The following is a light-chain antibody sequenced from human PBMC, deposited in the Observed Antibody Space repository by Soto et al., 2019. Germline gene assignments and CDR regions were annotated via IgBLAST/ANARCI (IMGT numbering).Light chain of an antibody. CDR3: QHYNSCSEA. CDR2: KAS. CDR1: QTISSW. Sequence: DIQMTQSPSTLSGSVGDRVTITCRANQTISSWLAWYQQKPGKAPKLLIYKASTLKSGVPSRFSGSGSGTEFTLTISSLQPDDFATYYCQHYNSCSEAFGQGTKVELK. V-gene: IGKV1-5*03. J-gene: IGKJ1*01.